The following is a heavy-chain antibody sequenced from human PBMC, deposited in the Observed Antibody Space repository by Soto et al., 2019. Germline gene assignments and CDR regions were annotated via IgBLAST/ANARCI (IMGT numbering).Heavy chain of an antibody. D-gene: IGHD4-17*01. V-gene: IGHV1-18*01. CDR1: PYTLGNYG. CDR2: LSADNSKT. Sequence: QIRVVQSATEMRNPGASVRLSCKASPYTLGNYGIIWVRQAPGQGLEWLGWLSADNSKTTSAHSVQGRVSLTTDTSRTTAFLELRSLTSDDTAIYYCALASFGDYHFDYGLDVWGQGTTVVVSS. CDR3: ALASFGDYHFDYGLDV. J-gene: IGHJ6*02.